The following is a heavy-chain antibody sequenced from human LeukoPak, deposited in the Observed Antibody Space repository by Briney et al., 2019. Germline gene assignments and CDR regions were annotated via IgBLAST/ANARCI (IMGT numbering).Heavy chain of an antibody. D-gene: IGHD3-10*01. V-gene: IGHV1-18*01. J-gene: IGHJ6*03. Sequence: VASVKVSCKASGYTFNRHSFIWVRQAPGQGLEWMGWISAYNGDTDYAQNLRGRVTMTTDTSTNTAYMELRSLRSEDTAVYYSARDPSNTGGSYFYMDVWGKGTTVTVSS. CDR1: GYTFNRHS. CDR3: ARDPSNTGGSYFYMDV. CDR2: ISAYNGDT.